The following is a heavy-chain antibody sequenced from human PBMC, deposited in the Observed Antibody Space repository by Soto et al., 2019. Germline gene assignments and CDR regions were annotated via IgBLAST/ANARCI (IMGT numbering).Heavy chain of an antibody. V-gene: IGHV1-8*01. D-gene: IGHD6-13*01. CDR2: MNPNSGNT. CDR3: AKWGQGPASGTNFDF. CDR1: GYTFTNYD. Sequence: GASVKVSCKTSGYTFTNYDINWVRQAPGQRLEWMGWMNPNSGNTGYAQQFQGRVSMTSNTAISTAYMELSGLSSEDSGMYFCAKWGQGPASGTNFDFWGQGTLVTVSS. J-gene: IGHJ4*02.